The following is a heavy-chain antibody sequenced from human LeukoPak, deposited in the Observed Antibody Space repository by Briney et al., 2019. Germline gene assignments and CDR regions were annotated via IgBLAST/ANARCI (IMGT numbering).Heavy chain of an antibody. CDR3: ARDADSSGYYGWFDP. Sequence: ASVKVSCKASGYTFTGYYMHWVRQAPGQGLEWMGWINPNSGGTKYAQKFQGRVTMTRDTSIRTAYMELSRLRSDDTAVYYCARDADSSGYYGWFDPWGQGTLVTVSS. D-gene: IGHD3-22*01. CDR1: GYTFTGYY. V-gene: IGHV1-2*02. CDR2: INPNSGGT. J-gene: IGHJ5*02.